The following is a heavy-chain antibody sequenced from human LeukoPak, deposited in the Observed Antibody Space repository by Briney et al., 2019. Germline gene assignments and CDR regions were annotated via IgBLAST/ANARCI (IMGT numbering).Heavy chain of an antibody. J-gene: IGHJ4*02. D-gene: IGHD2-2*01. CDR3: ARVPGFKAVPAAPHFDY. CDR2: IYYSGST. V-gene: IGHV4-30-4*01. CDR1: GGSISSGDYY. Sequence: SQTLSLTCTVSGGSISSGDYYWSWIRQPPGKGLEWIGYIYYSGSTYYNPSLKSRVTISVDTSKNQFSLKLSSVTAADTAVYYCARVPGFKAVPAAPHFDYWGQGTLVTVSS.